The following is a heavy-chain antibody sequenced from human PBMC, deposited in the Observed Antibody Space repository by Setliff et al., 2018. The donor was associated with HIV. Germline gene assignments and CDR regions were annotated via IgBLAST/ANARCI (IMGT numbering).Heavy chain of an antibody. V-gene: IGHV4-38-2*02. J-gene: IGHJ4*02. CDR2: IYHSGST. CDR3: ARDNEQMAVPGAVFDY. Sequence: PSETLSLTCAVSGYSISSGYYWGWIRQPPGKGLEWIGSIYHSGSTYYNPSLKSRVTISVDTSKNQFSLKLSSVTAADTAVYYCARDNEQMAVPGAVFDYWGQGTLVTVSS. CDR1: GYSISSGYY. D-gene: IGHD6-19*01.